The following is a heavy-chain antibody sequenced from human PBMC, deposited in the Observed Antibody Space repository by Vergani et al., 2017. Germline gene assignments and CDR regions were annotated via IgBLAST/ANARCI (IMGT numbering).Heavy chain of an antibody. V-gene: IGHV4-34*01. CDR3: ASEGQQLVGTEYFQH. CDR2: INHSGST. D-gene: IGHD6-13*01. CDR1: GGSFSGYY. Sequence: QVQLQQWGAGLLKPSETLSLTCAVYGGSFSGYYWSWIRQPPGKGLEWIGEINHSGSTNYNPSLKSRVTISVDTSKNQFSLKLSSVTAADTAVYYCASEGQQLVGTEYFQHWGQGTLVTVSS. J-gene: IGHJ1*01.